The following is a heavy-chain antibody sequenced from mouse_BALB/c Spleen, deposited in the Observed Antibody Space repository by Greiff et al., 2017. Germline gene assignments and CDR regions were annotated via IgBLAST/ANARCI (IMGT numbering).Heavy chain of an antibody. Sequence: GGGLVQPKGSLKLSCAAPGFTFNPYASIWVLQAPGKGLEWVARIRSKSNNYATYYADSVKDRFTISRDDSHSMLYLQMNNLKTEDTAMYYCVRHTWDDGDYAMDYWGQGTSVTVSS. J-gene: IGHJ4*01. V-gene: IGHV10S3*01. CDR3: VRHTWDDGDYAMDY. CDR2: IRSKSNNYAT. CDR1: GFTFNPYA. D-gene: IGHD4-1*01.